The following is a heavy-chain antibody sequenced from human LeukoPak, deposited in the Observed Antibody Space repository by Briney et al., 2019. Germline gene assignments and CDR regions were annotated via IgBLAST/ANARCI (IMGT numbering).Heavy chain of an antibody. Sequence: GSLRLSCAASGFTFDDYGLSWVRQPPGKGLEWIGEINHSGSTNYNPSLKSRVTISVDTSKNQFSLKLSSVTAADTAVYYCARGYSSGWYARWGQGTLVTVSS. CDR1: GFTFDDYG. CDR3: ARGYSSGWYAR. D-gene: IGHD6-19*01. CDR2: INHSGST. V-gene: IGHV4-34*01. J-gene: IGHJ4*02.